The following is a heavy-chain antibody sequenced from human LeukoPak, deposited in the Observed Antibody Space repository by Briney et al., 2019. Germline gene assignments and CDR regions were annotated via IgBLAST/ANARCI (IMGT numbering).Heavy chain of an antibody. Sequence: SQTLSLTCTVSGGSISSGDYYWSWIRQPPGKGLEWTGYIYYSGSTYYNPSLKSRVTISVDTSKNQFSLKLSSVTAADTAVYYCARGGAPCSGGSCYYYGMDVWGQGTTVTVSS. V-gene: IGHV4-30-4*01. CDR3: ARGGAPCSGGSCYYYGMDV. D-gene: IGHD2-15*01. CDR1: GGSISSGDYY. CDR2: IYYSGST. J-gene: IGHJ6*02.